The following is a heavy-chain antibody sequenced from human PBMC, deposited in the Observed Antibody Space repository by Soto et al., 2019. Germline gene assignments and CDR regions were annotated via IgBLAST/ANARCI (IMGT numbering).Heavy chain of an antibody. CDR3: ARVPLGSMAAYFFDD. V-gene: IGHV4-4*02. J-gene: IGHJ4*02. D-gene: IGHD3-10*01. Sequence: PSDTLSLTCAVHGISIISTNWWSPVCQPPGKGLEWIGEMYHSGSTNHNPSLKSRVTISVDKSKNQFSLKLSSVTVADTAVYYCARVPLGSMAAYFFDDWGQGTLVTVS. CDR2: MYHSGST. CDR1: GISIISTNW.